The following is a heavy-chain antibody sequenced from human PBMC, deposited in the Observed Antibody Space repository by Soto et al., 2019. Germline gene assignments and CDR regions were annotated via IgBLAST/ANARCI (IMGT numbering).Heavy chain of an antibody. CDR2: IIPIFGTA. V-gene: IGHV1-69*01. CDR1: GGTFSSYA. J-gene: IGHJ5*02. CDR3: ARVVTTMVRGVIPWFDP. D-gene: IGHD3-10*01. Sequence: QVQLVQSGAEVKKPGSSVKVSCKASGGTFSSYAISWVRQAPGQGLEWMGGIIPIFGTANYAQKFQGRVTITADESTSTAYMELSRLRSEDTAVYYCARVVTTMVRGVIPWFDPWGQGTLVTVSS.